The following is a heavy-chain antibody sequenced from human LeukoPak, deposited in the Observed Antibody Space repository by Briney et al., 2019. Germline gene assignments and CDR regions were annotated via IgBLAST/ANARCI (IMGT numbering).Heavy chain of an antibody. CDR2: INSDGRDT. D-gene: IGHD3-10*01. V-gene: IGHV3-74*01. Sequence: GGSLRLSCAASEFTVSTYWMHWVRQAPGKGLEWVARINSDGRDTIYADSVKGRFTISRDNAKNSLYLQMNSLRADDTAVYYCARGLMTTVRGVTKNYYSLDVWGQGTTVTVSS. CDR1: EFTVSTYW. CDR3: ARGLMTTVRGVTKNYYSLDV. J-gene: IGHJ6*02.